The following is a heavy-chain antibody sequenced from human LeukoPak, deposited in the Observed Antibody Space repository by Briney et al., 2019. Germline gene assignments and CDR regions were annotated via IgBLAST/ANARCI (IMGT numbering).Heavy chain of an antibody. D-gene: IGHD2-2*01. J-gene: IGHJ4*02. V-gene: IGHV1-8*03. CDR1: GYTFTIYD. CDR3: ARGYCTSTSCHFDY. CDR2: MNPNSGNT. Sequence: ASVKVSFTASGYTFTIYDINWVRQATGQGLEWMGWMNPNSGNTGYAQKFQGRVTITRNTSISTAYMELSSLRSEDTAVYYCARGYCTSTSCHFDYWGQGTLVTVSS.